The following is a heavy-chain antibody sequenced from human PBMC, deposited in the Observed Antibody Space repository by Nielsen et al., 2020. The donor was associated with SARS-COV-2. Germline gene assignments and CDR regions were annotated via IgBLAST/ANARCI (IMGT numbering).Heavy chain of an antibody. CDR2: ISYDGNNK. D-gene: IGHD3-22*01. CDR3: ASPLSYYDSSGSFDY. J-gene: IGHJ4*02. CDR1: GLTFSNYA. Sequence: GSLRLSCAASGLTFSNYAMHWVRQAPGKGLEWVAVISYDGNNKYYTDSVKGRFTISRDNSKNTLYPQMNSLRAEDTAVYYCASPLSYYDSSGSFDYWGQGTLVTVSS. V-gene: IGHV3-30-3*01.